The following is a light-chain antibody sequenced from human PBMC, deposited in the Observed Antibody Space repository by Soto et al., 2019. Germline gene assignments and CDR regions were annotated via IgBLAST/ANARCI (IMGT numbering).Light chain of an antibody. J-gene: IGKJ1*01. CDR3: QQSYSTPPRT. Sequence: DIQMNQSPSSLSASVGDRVTITCRASQSISSYLNWYQQKPGKAPKLLIYAASSLQSGVPSRFSGSGSGTDFTLTISSLQPEDFATYYCQQSYSTPPRTFGQGTKA. V-gene: IGKV1-39*01. CDR1: QSISSY. CDR2: AAS.